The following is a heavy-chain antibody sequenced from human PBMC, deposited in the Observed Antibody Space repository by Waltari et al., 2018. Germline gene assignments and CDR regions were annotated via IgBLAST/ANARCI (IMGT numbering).Heavy chain of an antibody. D-gene: IGHD6-25*01. CDR1: GGSISSSSYY. Sequence: QLQLQESGPGLVKPSETLSLTCTVPGGSISSSSYYWGWIRQPPGKGLEWIGSIYYSGSTYYNPSLKSRVTISVDTSKNQFSLKLSSVTAADTAVYYCASPYSSAADAFDIWGQGTMVTVSS. CDR2: IYYSGST. CDR3: ASPYSSAADAFDI. V-gene: IGHV4-39*07. J-gene: IGHJ3*02.